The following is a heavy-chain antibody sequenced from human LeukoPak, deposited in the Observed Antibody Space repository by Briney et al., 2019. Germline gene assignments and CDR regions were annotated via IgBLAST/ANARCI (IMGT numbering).Heavy chain of an antibody. CDR2: IFDGETT. D-gene: IGHD6-25*01. CDR3: ARQLPTAAADTRGYFDY. Sequence: PSETLSLTCSVSGGSISNGDYYWGWIRQAPGKGLEWIGSIFDGETTHYNPSLKNRATISVDTSKNQFSLKLTSVTAADATMYYCARQLPTAAADTRGYFDYWGQGTVATVSS. CDR1: GGSISNGDYY. V-gene: IGHV4-39*07. J-gene: IGHJ4*01.